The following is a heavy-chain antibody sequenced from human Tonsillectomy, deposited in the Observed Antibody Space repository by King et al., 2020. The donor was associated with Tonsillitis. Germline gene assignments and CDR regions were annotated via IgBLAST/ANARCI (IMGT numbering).Heavy chain of an antibody. CDR3: ARGEVGYYYDSSGEYYFDY. CDR1: GYSFTSYW. V-gene: IGHV5-51*01. CDR2: IYPGDSDT. Sequence: QLVQSGAKVKKPGEALKISCKGSGYSFTSYWIGWVRQMPGKGLELMGIIYPGDSDTRYSPSFQGQVTISADKSISTAHLQWSSLKASDTAMYYCARGEVGYYYDSSGEYYFDYWGQGTLVTVSS. J-gene: IGHJ4*02. D-gene: IGHD3-22*01.